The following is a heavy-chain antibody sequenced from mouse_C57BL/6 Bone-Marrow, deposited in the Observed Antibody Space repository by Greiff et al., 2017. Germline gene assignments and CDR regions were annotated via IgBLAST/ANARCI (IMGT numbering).Heavy chain of an antibody. J-gene: IGHJ1*03. CDR1: GYTFTSYW. D-gene: IGHD2-4*01. CDR2: IYPGSGST. CDR3: ARRIDYERYFDV. Sequence: VQLQQPGAELVKPGASVKMSCKASGYTFTSYWITWVKQRPGQGLEWIGDIYPGSGSTNYNEKFKSKATLTVDTSSSTAYMQLSSLTSEDSAVYYCARRIDYERYFDVWGTGTTVTVSS. V-gene: IGHV1-55*01.